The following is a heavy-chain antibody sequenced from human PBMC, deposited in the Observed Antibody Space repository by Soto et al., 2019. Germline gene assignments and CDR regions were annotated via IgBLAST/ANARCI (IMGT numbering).Heavy chain of an antibody. D-gene: IGHD3-22*01. Sequence: GASVKVSCKASGYTFTSYYMHWVRQAPGQGLEWMGIINPSGGSTSYAQKFQGGVTMTRDTSTSTVYMELSSLRSEDTAVYYCAREDPEEDYYDSSGYFDYWGQGTLVTVSS. CDR3: AREDPEEDYYDSSGYFDY. CDR1: GYTFTSYY. CDR2: INPSGGST. V-gene: IGHV1-46*01. J-gene: IGHJ4*02.